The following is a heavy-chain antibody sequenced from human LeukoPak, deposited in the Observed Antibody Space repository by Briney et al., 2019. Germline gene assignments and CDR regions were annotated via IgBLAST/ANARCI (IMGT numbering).Heavy chain of an antibody. CDR3: AKSGGQQLVAAYGMDV. CDR1: GFTFSSYS. V-gene: IGHV3-48*04. Sequence: GGSLRLSCAASGFTFSSYSMNWVRQAPGQGLEWGSYISSSSSSIYYAGSVNGRFATSRDNAKNSLYLQMNGLRVEDTAVYYCAKSGGQQLVAAYGMDVWGQGTTVTVSS. J-gene: IGHJ6*02. CDR2: ISSSSSSI. D-gene: IGHD6-13*01.